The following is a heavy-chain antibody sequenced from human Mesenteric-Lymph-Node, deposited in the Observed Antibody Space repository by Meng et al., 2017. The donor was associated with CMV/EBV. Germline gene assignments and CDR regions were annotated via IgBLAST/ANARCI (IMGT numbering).Heavy chain of an antibody. CDR1: GGSFSGYY. Sequence: GSLRLSCAVYGGSFSGYYWSWIRQPPGKGLEWIGEINHSGSTNYNPSLKSRVSISVDTSKNRFSLNLTSVTAADTAVYYCARGRWLPSLDYWGQGTLVTVSS. V-gene: IGHV4-34*01. CDR2: INHSGST. D-gene: IGHD4-23*01. J-gene: IGHJ4*02. CDR3: ARGRWLPSLDY.